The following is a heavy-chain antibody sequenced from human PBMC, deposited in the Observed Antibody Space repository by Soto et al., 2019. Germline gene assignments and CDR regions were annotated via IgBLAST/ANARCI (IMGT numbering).Heavy chain of an antibody. D-gene: IGHD3-9*01. V-gene: IGHV4-34*01. CDR1: GGSFSGYY. J-gene: IGHJ4*02. Sequence: QVQLQQWGAGLLKPSETLSLTCAVYGGSFSGYYWSWIRQPPGKGLEWIGEINHSGSTSYKPSLKSRVTISVDTSKNQFSRKLSSVTAADTAVYYCASDILTGLDYWGQGTLVTVSS. CDR3: ASDILTGLDY. CDR2: INHSGST.